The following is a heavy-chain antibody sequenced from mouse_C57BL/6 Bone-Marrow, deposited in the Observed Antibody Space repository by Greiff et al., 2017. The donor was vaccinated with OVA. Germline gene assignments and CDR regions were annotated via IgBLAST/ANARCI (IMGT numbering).Heavy chain of an antibody. V-gene: IGHV1-50*01. Sequence: QVQLQQPGAELVKPGASVKLSCKASGYTFTSYWMQWVKQRPGQGLEWIGEIDPSDSYTNYNQKFKGKATLTVDTSSSTAYMQLSSLTSEDSAVYYCARSIIMAGYFDVWGTGTTVTVSS. CDR2: IDPSDSYT. CDR1: GYTFTSYW. CDR3: ARSIIMAGYFDV. J-gene: IGHJ1*03.